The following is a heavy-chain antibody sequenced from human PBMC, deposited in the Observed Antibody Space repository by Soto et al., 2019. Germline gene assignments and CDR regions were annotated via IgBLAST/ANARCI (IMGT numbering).Heavy chain of an antibody. V-gene: IGHV3-23*01. D-gene: IGHD2-2*01. CDR3: AKDGSQGLYCSSTSCYLSYYYYYGMDV. Sequence: PGGSLRLSCAASGFTFSSYAMSWVRQAPGKGLEWVSAISVSGGSTYYADSVKGRFTISRDNSKNTLYLQMNSLRAEDTAVYYCAKDGSQGLYCSSTSCYLSYYYYYGMDVWGQGTTVTVSS. CDR2: ISVSGGST. J-gene: IGHJ6*02. CDR1: GFTFSSYA.